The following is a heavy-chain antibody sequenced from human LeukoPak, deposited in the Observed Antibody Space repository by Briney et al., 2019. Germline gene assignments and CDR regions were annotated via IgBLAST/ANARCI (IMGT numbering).Heavy chain of an antibody. CDR2: MNPNSGNT. V-gene: IGHV1-8*01. J-gene: IGHJ4*02. Sequence: GAAVSVSCYASGSTFTSYDINWVRQATGQGLEWMGWMNPNSGNTDYPQQYQGRVTMTRNTSISTAYMELSSLRSEDRAVYYCARGRDYFAYWGEGALVTVSS. CDR1: GSTFTSYD. CDR3: ARGRDYFAY.